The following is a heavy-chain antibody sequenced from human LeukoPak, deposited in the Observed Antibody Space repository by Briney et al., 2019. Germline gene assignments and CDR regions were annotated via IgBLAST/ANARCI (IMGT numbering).Heavy chain of an antibody. V-gene: IGHV3-23*01. CDR2: ISGSGGST. CDR1: AFTFRGYA. Sequence: GGSLRLSCAASAFTFRGYAMIWVRQAPGKGLEWVSGISGSGGSTYYSDSAKGRFTISRDNSNNTLYLQKNSLRAEDTAVYYCAKGAASRGYTYVANWGQGTLVTVSS. J-gene: IGHJ4*02. D-gene: IGHD5-18*01. CDR3: AKGAASRGYTYVAN.